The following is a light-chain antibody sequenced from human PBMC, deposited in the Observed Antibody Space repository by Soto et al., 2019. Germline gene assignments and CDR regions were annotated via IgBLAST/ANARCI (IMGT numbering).Light chain of an antibody. CDR1: SSDVGGYNY. CDR3: CSYAGTRV. J-gene: IGLJ2*01. V-gene: IGLV2-11*01. CDR2: DVS. Sequence: QSALTQPRSVSGSPGQSVTISCTGTSSDVGGYNYVSWYQQHPGKAPKLMIYDVSKRPSGVPDRFSGSKSGNTASLTISGLQAEDEAYYYCCSYAGTRVFGGGTQLTVL.